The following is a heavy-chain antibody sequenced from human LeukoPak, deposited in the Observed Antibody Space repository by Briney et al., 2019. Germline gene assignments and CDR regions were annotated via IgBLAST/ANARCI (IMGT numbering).Heavy chain of an antibody. CDR3: ARVSDDFWNNYPFDY. CDR1: GFTSSTYW. V-gene: IGHV3-7*01. CDR2: IKQDGSEK. D-gene: IGHD3-3*01. J-gene: IGHJ4*02. Sequence: RGGSLRLSCAASGFTSSTYWMSWVRQAPGKGLEWVANIKQDGSEKYYVDSVKGRFTISKDNAKNSLFLQMNSLRAEDTAVYYCARVSDDFWNNYPFDYWGQGTLVTVSS.